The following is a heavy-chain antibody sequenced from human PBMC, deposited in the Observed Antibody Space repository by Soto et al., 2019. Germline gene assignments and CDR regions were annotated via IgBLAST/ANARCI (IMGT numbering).Heavy chain of an antibody. D-gene: IGHD1-26*01. Sequence: ASVKVSCKSSGYTFTGHNIHWVRQAPGQGLEWMGLINPKTGDTYYAQNFQGRVTTTRDTSISTAYMELSSLRSDDTAVYYCAKDEAGSYEYWGQGTQVTVSS. J-gene: IGHJ4*02. CDR2: INPKTGDT. CDR1: GYTFTGHN. V-gene: IGHV1-2*02. CDR3: AKDEAGSYEY.